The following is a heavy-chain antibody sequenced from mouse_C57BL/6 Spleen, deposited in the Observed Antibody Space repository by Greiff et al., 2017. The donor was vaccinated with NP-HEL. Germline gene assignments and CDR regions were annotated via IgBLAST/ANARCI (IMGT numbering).Heavy chain of an antibody. CDR2: ISNGGGST. Sequence: EVNLVESGGGLVQPGGSLKLSCAASGFTFSDYYMYWVRQTPEKRLEWVAYISNGGGSTYYPDTVKGRFTISRDNAKNTLYLQMSRLKSEDTAMYYCARQRLRRDYYAMDYWGQGTSVTVSS. CDR1: GFTFSDYY. V-gene: IGHV5-12*01. J-gene: IGHJ4*01. CDR3: ARQRLRRDYYAMDY. D-gene: IGHD2-4*01.